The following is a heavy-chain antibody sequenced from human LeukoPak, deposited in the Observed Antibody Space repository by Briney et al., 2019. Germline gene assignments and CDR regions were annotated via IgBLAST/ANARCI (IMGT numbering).Heavy chain of an antibody. CDR3: ARGTRWPYNWFDP. Sequence: SETLSLTCSVSGDSISSYFWAWIRQPPGKGLEWIGYVCYNGSTNYNPSLRNRVAISIDTSKNQFSLKLSSVTAADTAVYYCARGTRWPYNWFDPWGQGTLVTVSS. CDR1: GDSISSYF. J-gene: IGHJ5*02. V-gene: IGHV4-59*12. CDR2: VCYNGST.